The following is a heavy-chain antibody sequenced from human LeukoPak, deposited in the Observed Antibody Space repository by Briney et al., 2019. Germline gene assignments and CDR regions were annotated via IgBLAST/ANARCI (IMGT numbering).Heavy chain of an antibody. J-gene: IGHJ4*02. D-gene: IGHD1-14*01. Sequence: ASVKVSCKASGYTFTSYYMHWVRQAPGQGPEWMGWINPDSGGSEYGQKFQGRVTFTSDTSSTTIYMEVRSLKSDGTAVYYCARDMTGGIWARATSFDHWGQGTLVTVSS. V-gene: IGHV1-2*02. CDR3: ARDMTGGIWARATSFDH. CDR2: INPDSGGS. CDR1: GYTFTSYY.